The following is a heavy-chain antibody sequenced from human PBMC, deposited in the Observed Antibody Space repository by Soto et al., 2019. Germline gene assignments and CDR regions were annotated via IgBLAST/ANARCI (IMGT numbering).Heavy chain of an antibody. D-gene: IGHD2-2*02. CDR3: AKDLNIVVVPAAIGFDY. Sequence: GGSLRLSCAASGFTFSSYAMSWVRQAPGKGLEWVSAISGSGGSTYYADSVKGRFTISRENSKNTLYLQMNSLRAEDTAVYYCAKDLNIVVVPAAIGFDYWGQGTLVTVSS. CDR2: ISGSGGST. J-gene: IGHJ4*02. V-gene: IGHV3-23*01. CDR1: GFTFSSYA.